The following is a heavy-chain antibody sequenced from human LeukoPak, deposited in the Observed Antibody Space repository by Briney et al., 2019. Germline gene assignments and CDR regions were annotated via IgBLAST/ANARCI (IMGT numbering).Heavy chain of an antibody. CDR2: MNPNNGDT. J-gene: IGHJ4*02. V-gene: IGHV1-8*01. CDR1: GYTFATYD. CDR3: ARGQWGSYGSWYFDY. Sequence: ASVKVSCKASGYTFATYDINWVRQVPGQGLEWMGWMNPNNGDTGYAQKFQGRVTITRDTSKTTVYMELRSLTSEDTAIFYCARGQWGSYGSWYFDYLGQGSLVTVSS. D-gene: IGHD3-16*01.